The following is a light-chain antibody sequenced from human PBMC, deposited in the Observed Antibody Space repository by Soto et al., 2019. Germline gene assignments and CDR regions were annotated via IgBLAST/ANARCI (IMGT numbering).Light chain of an antibody. J-gene: IGLJ2*01. Sequence: QSALTQPASVSGSPGQSITVSCTGTSSDVGSYNLVSWYQQHPGKAPKLMIYEVSKRPSGVSNRFSGSKSGNTASLTISGLQAEDEADDYCCSYAGSSTLVVFGGGTKVTVL. CDR2: EVS. CDR1: SSDVGSYNL. V-gene: IGLV2-23*02. CDR3: CSYAGSSTLVV.